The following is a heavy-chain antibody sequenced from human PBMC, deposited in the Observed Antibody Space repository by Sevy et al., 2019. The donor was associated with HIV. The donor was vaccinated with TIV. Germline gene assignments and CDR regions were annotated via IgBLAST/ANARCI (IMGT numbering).Heavy chain of an antibody. CDR2: IWHDGSNK. CDR3: ARETDNSARWLDP. CDR1: GFTFNFHG. Sequence: GRSLRLSCAASGFTFNFHGMHWVRQAPGKGLEWVAFIWHDGSNKYMADSVKGRFTISRDNSKNTLFLQMNSLTVEDTAVYYRARETDNSARWLDPWGQGTLVTVSS. V-gene: IGHV3-33*01. D-gene: IGHD4-4*01. J-gene: IGHJ5*02.